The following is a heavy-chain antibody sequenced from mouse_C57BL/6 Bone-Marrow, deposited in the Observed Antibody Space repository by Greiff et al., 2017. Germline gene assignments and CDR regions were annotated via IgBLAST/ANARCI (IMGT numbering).Heavy chain of an antibody. D-gene: IGHD1-1*01. CDR3: ARYYGSSYGY. V-gene: IGHV1-82*01. J-gene: IGHJ2*01. CDR1: GYAFRSSW. Sequence: VQLQQSGPELVKPGASVKISCKASGYAFRSSWMNWVKQRPGKGLEWIGRIYPGDGDTNYNGKFKGKATLTADKSSSTAYMQLSSLTSEDSAVYFCARYYGSSYGYWGQGTTLTVSS. CDR2: IYPGDGDT.